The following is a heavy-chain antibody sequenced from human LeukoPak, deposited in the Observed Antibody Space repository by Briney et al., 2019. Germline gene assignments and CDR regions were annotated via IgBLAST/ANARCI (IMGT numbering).Heavy chain of an antibody. CDR1: GFTFSSYW. D-gene: IGHD6-19*01. V-gene: IGHV3-74*01. CDR3: AKESSGSVSFDY. CDR2: INGDGSDT. J-gene: IGHJ4*02. Sequence: GGSLRLSCAASGFTFSSYWMHWVRQAPGKGLVWVSRINGDGSDTSYADSVKGRFTISRDNAKNTLFLQVNSLRAEDTALYYCAKESSGSVSFDYWGQGTLVTVSS.